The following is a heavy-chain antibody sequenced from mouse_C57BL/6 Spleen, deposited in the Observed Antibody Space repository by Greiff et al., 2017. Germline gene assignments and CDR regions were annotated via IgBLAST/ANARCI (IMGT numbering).Heavy chain of an antibody. Sequence: QVQLQQSGPELVKPGASVKISCKASGYAFSSSWMNWVKQRPGKGLEWIGRIYPGDGDTNYNGKFKGKATLTADKSSSTAYMQLRSLTSEDSAVYFCARETDYFDYWGQGTTLTVSS. CDR2: IYPGDGDT. V-gene: IGHV1-82*01. CDR1: GYAFSSSW. CDR3: ARETDYFDY. J-gene: IGHJ2*01.